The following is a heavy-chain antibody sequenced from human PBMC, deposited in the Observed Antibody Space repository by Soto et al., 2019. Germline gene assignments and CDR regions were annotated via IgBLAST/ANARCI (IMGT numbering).Heavy chain of an antibody. CDR2: MNPNSGNT. CDR3: ARDCSSTSCYVEGDAFDI. Sequence: VASVKVSCKASGYTFTSYDINWVRQATGQGLEWMGWMNPNSGNTGYAQKLQGRVTMTRNTSISTAYMELSSLRSEDTAVYYCARDCSSTSCYVEGDAFDIWGQGTMVTVSS. J-gene: IGHJ3*02. D-gene: IGHD2-2*01. V-gene: IGHV1-8*01. CDR1: GYTFTSYD.